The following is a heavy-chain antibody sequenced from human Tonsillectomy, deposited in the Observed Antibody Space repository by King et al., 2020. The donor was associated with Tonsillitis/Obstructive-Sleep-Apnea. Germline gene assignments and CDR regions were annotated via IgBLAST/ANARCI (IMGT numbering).Heavy chain of an antibody. CDR3: ARDPGVEDV. CDR1: GFTFSSYA. Sequence: QLVQSGGGVVQPGRSLRLSCAASGFTFSSYAMHWVRQAPGKGLEWVAVISYDGSNKYYADSVKGRFTISRDNSKNTLYLQMNSLRAEDTAVYYFARDPGVEDVWGKGTTVTVSS. D-gene: IGHD2-8*01. J-gene: IGHJ6*04. V-gene: IGHV3-30*01. CDR2: ISYDGSNK.